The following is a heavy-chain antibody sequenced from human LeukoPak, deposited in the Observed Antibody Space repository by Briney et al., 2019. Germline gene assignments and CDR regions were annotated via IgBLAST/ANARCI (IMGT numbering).Heavy chain of an antibody. Sequence: ASVKVSCKASGGTFSSYAISWVRQAPGQGLEWMGWISAYNGNTNYAQKLQGRVTMTTDTSTSTAYMELRSLRSDDTAVYYCARDWSIAVAGPSYYGMDVWGQGTTVTVSS. D-gene: IGHD6-19*01. CDR3: ARDWSIAVAGPSYYGMDV. V-gene: IGHV1-18*01. J-gene: IGHJ6*02. CDR1: GGTFSSYA. CDR2: ISAYNGNT.